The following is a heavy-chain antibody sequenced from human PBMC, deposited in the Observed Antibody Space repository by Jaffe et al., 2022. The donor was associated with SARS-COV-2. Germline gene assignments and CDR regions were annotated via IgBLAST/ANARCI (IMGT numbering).Heavy chain of an antibody. Sequence: QVQLQESGPGLVKPSETLSLTCTVSGGSVSSGNYYWSWIRQPPGKGLEWIGYIFNSGSTEYNPSLKSRVTMSADTSKNQLSLKLSSVTAADTAVYFCATRPPATYFLPYFDYWGQGALVTVSS. J-gene: IGHJ4*02. D-gene: IGHD6-25*01. CDR2: IFNSGST. CDR1: GGSVSSGNYY. CDR3: ATRPPATYFLPYFDY. V-gene: IGHV4-61*01.